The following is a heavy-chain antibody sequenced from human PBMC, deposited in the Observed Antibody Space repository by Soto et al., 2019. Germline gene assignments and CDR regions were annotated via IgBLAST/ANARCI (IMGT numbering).Heavy chain of an antibody. CDR2: IYYSGST. V-gene: IGHV4-59*01. D-gene: IGHD3-22*01. Sequence: SETLSLTCTVSGGSISSYYWSWIRQPPGKGLGWIGYIYYSGSTNDHPSLKSRVTISVDTSKNQFSLKLSSVTAADTAVYYGARARDYYDSSGQGAFDIWGQGTMVTVSS. CDR3: ARARDYYDSSGQGAFDI. CDR1: GGSISSYY. J-gene: IGHJ3*02.